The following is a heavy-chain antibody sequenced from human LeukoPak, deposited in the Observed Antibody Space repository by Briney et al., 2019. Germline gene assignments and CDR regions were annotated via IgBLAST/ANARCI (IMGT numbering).Heavy chain of an antibody. CDR3: ARARKYPIVVVPAALFDP. Sequence: ASVKVSCKASGYTFTGYYMHWVRQAPGQGLEWMGWINPNSGGTNYAQKFQGRVTMTRDTSISTAYMELSRLRSDDTAVYYCARARKYPIVVVPAALFDPWGQGTLVTVSS. V-gene: IGHV1-2*02. CDR1: GYTFTGYY. J-gene: IGHJ5*02. D-gene: IGHD2-2*01. CDR2: INPNSGGT.